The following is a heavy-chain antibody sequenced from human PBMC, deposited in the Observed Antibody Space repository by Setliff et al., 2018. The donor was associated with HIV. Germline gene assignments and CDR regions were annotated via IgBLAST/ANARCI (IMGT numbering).Heavy chain of an antibody. CDR1: GFTFEDYG. Sequence: GGSLRLSCAASGFTFEDYGMNWVRQAPGKGLKWVSAITSNRGEIYYAASVRGRFTVSRDNAKSSLYLQMNSLTAEDTGVYFCARESSGYHSIGGQGILVTVSS. V-gene: IGHV3-21*06. D-gene: IGHD3-22*01. CDR2: ITSNRGEI. CDR3: ARESSGYHSI. J-gene: IGHJ4*02.